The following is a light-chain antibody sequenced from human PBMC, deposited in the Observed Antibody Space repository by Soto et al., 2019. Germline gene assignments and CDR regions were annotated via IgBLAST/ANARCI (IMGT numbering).Light chain of an antibody. CDR2: DAS. CDR1: QSVSSY. J-gene: IGKJ2*01. CDR3: QQRSNWPYT. Sequence: EIVLTQSPATLSLSPGERATLSCRASQSVSSYLGWYQQKPGQAPRLLIYDASNRATGIPARFSGSGSGTDFTLTISSLESEDLAVYYCQQRSNWPYTFGQGTKVEIE. V-gene: IGKV3-11*01.